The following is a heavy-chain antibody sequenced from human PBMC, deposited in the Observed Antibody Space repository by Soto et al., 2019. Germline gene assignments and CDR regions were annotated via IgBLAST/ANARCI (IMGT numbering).Heavy chain of an antibody. CDR3: AKDLGSSWFGEAFDL. CDR1: GFTFSTYA. V-gene: IGHV3-23*01. CDR2: ISGTGGNT. J-gene: IGHJ3*01. D-gene: IGHD3-10*01. Sequence: EVQLLESGGGLIKPGGSLRLSCAASGFTFSTYAMSWVRQAPGKGLEWVSIISGTGGNTFYTDSVKGGFTISRDNSKKMLYLQMNSLRAEDTALYYCAKDLGSSWFGEAFDLWGQGTMVAVSS.